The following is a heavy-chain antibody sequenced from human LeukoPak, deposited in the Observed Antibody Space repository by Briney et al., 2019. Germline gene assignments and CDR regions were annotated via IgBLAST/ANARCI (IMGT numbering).Heavy chain of an antibody. D-gene: IGHD3-22*01. CDR2: ISSSSSYI. Sequence: PGGSLRLSCAASGFTFSSYSMNWVRQAPGKGLEWVSSISSSSSYIYYADSVKGRFTISRDNAKNSLYLQMNSLRAEDTAVYYCAREFNYYDSSGYTPFDYWGQGTLVTVSS. J-gene: IGHJ4*02. V-gene: IGHV3-21*01. CDR1: GFTFSSYS. CDR3: AREFNYYDSSGYTPFDY.